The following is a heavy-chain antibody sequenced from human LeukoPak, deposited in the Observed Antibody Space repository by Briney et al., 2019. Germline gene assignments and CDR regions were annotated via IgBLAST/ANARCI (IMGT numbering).Heavy chain of an antibody. CDR1: GYSISSGYY. D-gene: IGHD3-16*01. V-gene: IGHV4-38-2*01. CDR2: IYHSGST. J-gene: IGHJ4*02. Sequence: PSETLSLTRAVSGYSISSGYYWGWIRQPPGKGLEWIGSIYHSGSTYYNPSLKSRVTISVDTSKNQFSLKLSSVTAADTAVYYCVTFGSSYYFDYRGQGTLVTVSS. CDR3: VTFGSSYYFDY.